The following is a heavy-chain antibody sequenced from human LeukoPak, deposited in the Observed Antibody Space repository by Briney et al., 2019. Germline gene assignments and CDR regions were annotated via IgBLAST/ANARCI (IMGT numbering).Heavy chain of an antibody. CDR3: VRDRELAY. Sequence: SETLSLTCTVSGGSISSGGYYWSWIRQPPGKGLEWIGYIYHSGSTYYNPSLKSRVTISVDTSKNQFSLKLSSVTAADTAVYFCVRDRELAYWGQGILVTVSS. D-gene: IGHD1-1*01. V-gene: IGHV4-30-2*01. CDR2: IYHSGST. CDR1: GGSISSGGYY. J-gene: IGHJ4*02.